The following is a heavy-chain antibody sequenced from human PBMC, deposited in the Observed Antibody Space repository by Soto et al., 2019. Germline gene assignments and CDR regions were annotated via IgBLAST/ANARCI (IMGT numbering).Heavy chain of an antibody. J-gene: IGHJ4*02. CDR1: GGSISSSSYY. V-gene: IGHV4-39*01. D-gene: IGHD3-10*01. CDR2: IYYSGST. Sequence: PSETLSLTCTVSGGSISSSSYYWGWIRQPPGKGLEWIGSIYYSGSTYYNPSLKSRVTISVDTSKNQFSLKLSSVTAADTAVYYCARQIITLKPSTFDYWGQGTLVTVSS. CDR3: ARQIITLKPSTFDY.